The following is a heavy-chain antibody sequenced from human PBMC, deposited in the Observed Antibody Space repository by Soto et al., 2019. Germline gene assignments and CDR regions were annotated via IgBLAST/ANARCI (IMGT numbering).Heavy chain of an antibody. CDR3: AKPGRITIFGVVITGFDY. V-gene: IGHV3-23*01. CDR2: ISGSGGST. J-gene: IGHJ4*02. D-gene: IGHD3-3*01. CDR1: GFTFSSYA. Sequence: PGGSLRLSCAASGFTFSSYAMSWVRQAPGKGLEWVSAISGSGGSTYYADSVKGRFTISRDNSKNTLYLQMNSLRAEDTAVYYCAKPGRITIFGVVITGFDYWGQGTLVTVSS.